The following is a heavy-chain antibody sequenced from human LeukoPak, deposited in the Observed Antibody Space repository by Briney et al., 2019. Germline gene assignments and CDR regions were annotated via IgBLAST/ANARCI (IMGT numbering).Heavy chain of an antibody. J-gene: IGHJ6*02. CDR1: GFAFNTYA. Sequence: GGSLRLPCAASGFAFNTYAMSWVRQAPGKGLEWVSSISGSGGSTNYADSVRGRFSISRDNSKNTLYLQMNSVRAEDTAVYYCAKDWTTSGSYYGMDVWGQGTTVTVSS. V-gene: IGHV3-23*01. CDR3: AKDWTTSGSYYGMDV. CDR2: ISGSGGST. D-gene: IGHD5-12*01.